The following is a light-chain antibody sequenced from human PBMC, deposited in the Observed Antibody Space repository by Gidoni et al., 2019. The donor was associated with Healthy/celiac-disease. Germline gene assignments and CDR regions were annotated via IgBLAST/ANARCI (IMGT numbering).Light chain of an antibody. V-gene: IGLV1-40*01. J-gene: IGLJ2*01. CDR3: QSYDSGLSGVI. CDR1: LSNLGAGYA. CDR2: GNS. Sequence: QSVLTQPPSVSGAPGQRVTISCTGRLSNLGAGYAVHWYQQLPGTAPKLLISGNSTRHRGVPDRLSGSKAGTSASLASTGLQAEDEADYYCQSYDSGLSGVIFGGGTKLTVL.